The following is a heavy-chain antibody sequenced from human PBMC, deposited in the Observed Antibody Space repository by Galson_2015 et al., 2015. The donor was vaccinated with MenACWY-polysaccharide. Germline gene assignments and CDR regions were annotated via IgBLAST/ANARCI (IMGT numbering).Heavy chain of an antibody. V-gene: IGHV2-26*01. D-gene: IGHD5-12*01. CDR2: IFSNDEK. Sequence: PALVKPTQTLTLTCTVSGFSLSNAGMGVSWIRQPPGKALEWLAHIFSNDEKSYSTSLKSRLTISKDTSKSQVVLTMTNMDPVDTATYYCARGKRSGYDYPPTIYYFDYWGQGTLVTVSS. CDR1: GFSLSNAGMG. CDR3: ARGKRSGYDYPPTIYYFDY. J-gene: IGHJ4*02.